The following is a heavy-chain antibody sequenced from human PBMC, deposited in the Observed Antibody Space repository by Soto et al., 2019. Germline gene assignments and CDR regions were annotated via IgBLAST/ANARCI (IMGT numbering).Heavy chain of an antibody. CDR3: ARSYYDYVWGSYRSAHFDY. V-gene: IGHV1-46*01. Sequence: QVQLVQSGAEVKKPGASVKVSCKASGYTFTSYYMHWVRQAPGQGLEWMGIINPSGDSTSYAQKLEGRVTMTRDTAPSTVYMELSSLRSEDTAVYYCARSYYDYVWGSYRSAHFDYWGQGTLVTVSS. J-gene: IGHJ4*02. CDR2: INPSGDST. D-gene: IGHD3-16*02. CDR1: GYTFTSYY.